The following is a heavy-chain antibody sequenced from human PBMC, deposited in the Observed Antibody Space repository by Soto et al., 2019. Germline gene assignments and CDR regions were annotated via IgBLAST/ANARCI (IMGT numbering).Heavy chain of an antibody. J-gene: IGHJ5*02. CDR1: GGSISSSTYY. D-gene: IGHD3-10*01. V-gene: IGHV4-39*01. CDR2: FFIGGNT. Sequence: PSETLSLTCTVSGGSISSSTYYWGWMRQPPGKGLEWIASFFIGGNTYYNPSLKSRVTISVDTSKNQFSLKLSSVTAADTAVYYCARVRYYGSGSYRRPHYNWFDPWGQGTLVTVSS. CDR3: ARVRYYGSGSYRRPHYNWFDP.